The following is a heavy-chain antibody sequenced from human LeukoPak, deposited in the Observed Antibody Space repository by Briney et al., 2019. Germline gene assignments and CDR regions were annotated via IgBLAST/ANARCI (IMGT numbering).Heavy chain of an antibody. CDR1: GFPFSNYA. CDR3: ARDGPQYTSSSGSSDY. V-gene: IGHV3-30-3*01. CDR2: ISYDGGNK. J-gene: IGHJ4*02. D-gene: IGHD6-6*01. Sequence: GRSLDLSGAASGFPFSNYAIHWVRRAQGKGLEGVAVISYDGGNKYKADSVKGRFTISRDNSKNTLYLLMNSLRAEDTAVYYCARDGPQYTSSSGSSDYWGQGTLVTVSS.